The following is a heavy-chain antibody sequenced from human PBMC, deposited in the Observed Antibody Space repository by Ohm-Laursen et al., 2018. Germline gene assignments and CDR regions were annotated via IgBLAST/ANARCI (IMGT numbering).Heavy chain of an antibody. V-gene: IGHV3-33*01. Sequence: SLRLSCAASGFTFSAYGMHWVRQAPGKGLEWVAVIWSDGSKKFYPDSVRGRFTISRDNSKSALYLQMNSLRVEDTAVYFCARSGQGWFFDFWGHGTLVTVSS. CDR2: IWSDGSKK. J-gene: IGHJ2*01. CDR3: ARSGQGWFFDF. CDR1: GFTFSAYG.